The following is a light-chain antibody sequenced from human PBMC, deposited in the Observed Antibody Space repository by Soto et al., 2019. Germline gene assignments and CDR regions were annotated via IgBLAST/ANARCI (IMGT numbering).Light chain of an antibody. CDR3: SSYTNSNTWV. CDR1: SSDVGGYNY. Sequence: QSVLTQPASVSGSPGQSITISCTGTSSDVGGYNYVSWYQHHPGKAPKLLIYDVSNRPSGVSNRFSGSKSGNTASLTISGLQAEDEADYCCSSYTNSNTWVFGGGTKVTVL. J-gene: IGLJ3*02. CDR2: DVS. V-gene: IGLV2-14*03.